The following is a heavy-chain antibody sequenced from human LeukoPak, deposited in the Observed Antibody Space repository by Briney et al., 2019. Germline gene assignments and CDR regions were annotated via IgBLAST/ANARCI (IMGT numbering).Heavy chain of an antibody. D-gene: IGHD3-3*01. Sequence: GGSLRLSCAASGFTFSSYAMHWVRQAPGKGLEWVAVISYDGSNKYYADSVKGRFTISRHNSKNTLYLQMNSLRAEDTAVYYCARNFRGFLEWFPAYFDYWGQGTLVTVSS. V-gene: IGHV3-30*14. CDR1: GFTFSSYA. CDR3: ARNFRGFLEWFPAYFDY. CDR2: ISYDGSNK. J-gene: IGHJ4*02.